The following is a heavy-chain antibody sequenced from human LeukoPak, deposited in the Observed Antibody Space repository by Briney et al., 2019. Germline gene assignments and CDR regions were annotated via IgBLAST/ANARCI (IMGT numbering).Heavy chain of an antibody. CDR1: GFTFSNYE. CDR3: ARDLLPNYGSGSYGWFDP. V-gene: IGHV3-53*01. J-gene: IGHJ5*02. D-gene: IGHD3-10*01. CDR2: IYSCGST. Sequence: GGSLRLSCAASGFTFSNYEMNWVRQAPGKGLEWVSVIYSCGSTYYADSVKGRFTISRDNSKNTLYLQMNSLRAEDTAVYYCARDLLPNYGSGSYGWFDPWGQGTLVTVSS.